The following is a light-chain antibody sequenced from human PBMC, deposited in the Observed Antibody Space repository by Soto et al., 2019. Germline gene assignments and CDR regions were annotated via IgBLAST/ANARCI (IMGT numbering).Light chain of an antibody. Sequence: EIVLTQSPATLSLSPGERATLSCRASQSVSTYLAWYQQKPGQAPRLLIYGASTRATGTPTRFSGSGSGTDFTLSISSLQSEDFAVYYCQEYTDWSSTFGQGTKVDIK. V-gene: IGKV3-15*01. CDR3: QEYTDWSST. J-gene: IGKJ2*01. CDR2: GAS. CDR1: QSVSTY.